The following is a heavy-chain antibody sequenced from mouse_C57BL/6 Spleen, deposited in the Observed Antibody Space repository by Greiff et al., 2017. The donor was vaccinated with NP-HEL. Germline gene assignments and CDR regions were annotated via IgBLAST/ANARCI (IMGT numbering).Heavy chain of an antibody. CDR3: TRGGPYYGSSYRYFDV. Sequence: VQLQQSGAELVRPGASVTLSCKASGYTFTDYEMHWVKQTPVHGLEWIGAIDPETGGTAYNQKFKGKAILTADKSSSTAYMELRSLTSEDSAVYYCTRGGPYYGSSYRYFDVWGTGTTVTVSS. D-gene: IGHD1-1*01. V-gene: IGHV1-15*01. CDR2: IDPETGGT. CDR1: GYTFTDYE. J-gene: IGHJ1*03.